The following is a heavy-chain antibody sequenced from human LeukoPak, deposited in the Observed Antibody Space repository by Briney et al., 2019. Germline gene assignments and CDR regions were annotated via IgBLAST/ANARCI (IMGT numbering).Heavy chain of an antibody. D-gene: IGHD5-12*01. CDR3: ARSEGSGYDSPDY. CDR2: IYPGDSDS. J-gene: IGHJ4*02. V-gene: IGHV5-51*06. CDR1: GYRFTSHW. Sequence: GASLETSFQGSGYRFTSHWIGWVRPVPGKGLEGMGIIYPGDSDSRYCPSFQGQVPISPDKSISTAFLPCSSLKASDTAMYYCARSEGSGYDSPDYGGQGTLVTVSS.